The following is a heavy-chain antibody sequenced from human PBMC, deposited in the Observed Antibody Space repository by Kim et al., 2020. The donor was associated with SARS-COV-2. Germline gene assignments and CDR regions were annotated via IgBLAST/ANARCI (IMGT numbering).Heavy chain of an antibody. Sequence: LSLTCAASGFTFSSYEMNWVRQAPGKGLEWVSYISSSGSTIYYADSVKGRFTISRDNAKNSLYLQMNSLRAEDTAVYYCARGPSTTRYFQHWGQGTLVTVSS. J-gene: IGHJ1*01. CDR3: ARGPSTTRYFQH. D-gene: IGHD2-2*01. CDR2: ISSSGSTI. V-gene: IGHV3-48*03. CDR1: GFTFSSYE.